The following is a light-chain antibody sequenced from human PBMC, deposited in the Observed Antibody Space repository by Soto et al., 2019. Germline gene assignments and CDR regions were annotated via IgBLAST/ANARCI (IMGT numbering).Light chain of an antibody. CDR3: QQRDYWLS. CDR1: HSVGTN. J-gene: IGKJ4*01. V-gene: IGKV3-11*01. Sequence: EVVLTQSPATLSLSPGQRAALSCRASHSVGTNLMWYQQNPGQPPRLLISYASNRATGIPGRFSGGGSGTDFTLTISSLEPEDFAVYYCQQRDYWLSFGGGTKVDIK. CDR2: YAS.